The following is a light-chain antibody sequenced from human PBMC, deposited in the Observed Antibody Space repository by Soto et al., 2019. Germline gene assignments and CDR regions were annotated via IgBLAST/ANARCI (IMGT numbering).Light chain of an antibody. CDR3: QSYDSSLSGSL. CDR2: ANS. Sequence: QSVLTQPPSVSGAPGQRVTISCTGSSSNIGAGYDVHWYQQLPGAAPKLLIHANSHRPSGVPDRFSGSRSGTSASLAITGLQGEDEDDYYCQSYDSSLSGSLFGGGNKLTVL. V-gene: IGLV1-40*01. J-gene: IGLJ3*02. CDR1: SSNIGAGYD.